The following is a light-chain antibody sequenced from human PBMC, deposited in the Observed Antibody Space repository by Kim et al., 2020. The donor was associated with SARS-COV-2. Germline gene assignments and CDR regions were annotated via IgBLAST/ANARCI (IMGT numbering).Light chain of an antibody. V-gene: IGLV3-19*01. CDR1: SLRSYY. Sequence: SSELTQDPAVSVALGQTVRITCQGDSLRSYYASWYQQKPGQAPVLVIYGKNNRPSGIPDRFSGSSSGNTASLTITGAQAEDEADYYCNSRDSSGNCVFGGGTKLTVL. CDR2: GKN. J-gene: IGLJ2*01. CDR3: NSRDSSGNCV.